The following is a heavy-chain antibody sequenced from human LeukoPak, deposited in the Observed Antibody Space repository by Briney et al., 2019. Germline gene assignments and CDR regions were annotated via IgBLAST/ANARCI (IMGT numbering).Heavy chain of an antibody. J-gene: IGHJ6*03. CDR2: INHSGST. CDR3: ARQLKEGELAYYYYYMDV. D-gene: IGHD1-26*01. Sequence: SETLSLTCGVYGGSFSGFYWSWIRQPPGKGLEWMGEINHSGSTNYNPSLKSRVTISVDTSKNQFSLKLSSVTAADTAVYYCARQLKEGELAYYYYYMDVWGKGTTVTISS. CDR1: GGSFSGFY. V-gene: IGHV4-34*01.